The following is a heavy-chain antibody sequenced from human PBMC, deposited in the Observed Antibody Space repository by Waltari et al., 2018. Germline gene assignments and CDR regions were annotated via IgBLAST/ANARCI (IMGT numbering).Heavy chain of an antibody. CDR1: GGSISSSSYY. V-gene: IGHV4-39*07. D-gene: IGHD6-13*01. J-gene: IGHJ4*02. CDR2: IYYSGST. Sequence: QLQLQESGPRLVKPSETLSLTCTVSGGSISSSSYYWGWIRQPPGKGLEWIGSIYYSGSTYYNPSLKSRVTISVDTSKNQFSLKLSSVTAADTAVYYCARDPQQLVRGGLDYWGQGTLVTVSS. CDR3: ARDPQQLVRGGLDY.